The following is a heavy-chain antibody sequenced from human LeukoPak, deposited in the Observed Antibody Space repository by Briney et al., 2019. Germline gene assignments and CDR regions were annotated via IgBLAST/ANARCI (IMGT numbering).Heavy chain of an antibody. CDR1: GFTFSSYS. D-gene: IGHD5-18*01. CDR2: IHSSSIYI. V-gene: IGHV3-21*01. Sequence: PGGSLRLSCAASGFTFSSYSMTWVRQAPGRGLEWVSSIHSSSIYIYYTDSVKGRFIISRDNAKNSLYLQMSSLRAEDTAVYYCVRFLGPGGNSYASGYWGQRTLVTVSS. CDR3: VRFLGPGGNSYASGY. J-gene: IGHJ4*02.